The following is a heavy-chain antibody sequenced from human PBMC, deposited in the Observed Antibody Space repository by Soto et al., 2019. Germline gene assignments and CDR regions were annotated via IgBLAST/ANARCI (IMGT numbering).Heavy chain of an antibody. CDR3: AKVAICSSTRCYDPYYYYYMDV. J-gene: IGHJ6*03. CDR1: GFTFSSYG. Sequence: QVQLVESGGGVVQPGRSLRLSCAASGFTFSSYGMHWVRQAPGKGLEWVAVISYDGSNKYYADSVKGRFTISRDNFKNPVYLQMNRLRGEDKAVFLCAKVAICSSTRCYDPYYYYYMDVWGKGTTVTVSS. D-gene: IGHD2-2*01. V-gene: IGHV3-30*18. CDR2: ISYDGSNK.